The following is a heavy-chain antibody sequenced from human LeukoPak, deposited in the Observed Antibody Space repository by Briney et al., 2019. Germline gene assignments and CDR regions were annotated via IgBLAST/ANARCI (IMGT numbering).Heavy chain of an antibody. J-gene: IGHJ4*02. CDR3: VSYCSTTTCPFDY. CDR1: GGSISSGDYY. V-gene: IGHV4-30-4*01. D-gene: IGHD2-2*01. CDR2: IYYSGST. Sequence: SETLSLTCTVSGGSISSGDYYWSWIRQPPGKGLEWIGYIYYSGSTYYNPSLKSRVTISVDTSKNQFSLNLSSVTAADTAVYYCVSYCSTTTCPFDYWGQGTLVTVSS.